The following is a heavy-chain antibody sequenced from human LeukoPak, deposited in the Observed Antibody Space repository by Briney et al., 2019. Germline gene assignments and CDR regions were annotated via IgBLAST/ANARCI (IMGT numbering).Heavy chain of an antibody. D-gene: IGHD2/OR15-2a*01. CDR1: GFTFNNYG. V-gene: IGHV3-30*02. CDR3: AKDGTSYYYIYY. Sequence: GGSLRLSCAASGFTFNNYGMHWVRQAPGKGLEWLAFIRYDGSNTYYADSVRGRFTVSRDDSKNTLYLQMNSLRGDDTAVYYCAKDGTSYYYIYYWGQGTLVTVSS. CDR2: IRYDGSNT. J-gene: IGHJ4*02.